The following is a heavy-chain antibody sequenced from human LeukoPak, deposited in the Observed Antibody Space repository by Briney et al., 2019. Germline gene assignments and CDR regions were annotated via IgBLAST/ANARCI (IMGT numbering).Heavy chain of an antibody. CDR1: GYTFTSYG. J-gene: IGHJ4*02. D-gene: IGHD2-15*01. CDR3: ATAVVVAATSFDY. Sequence: ASVKVSCKASGYTFTSYGISWVRQAPGQGLEWMGWINPNSGGTNYAQKFQGRVTMTRDTSISTAYMELSRLRSDDTAVYYCATAVVVAATSFDYWGQGTLATVSS. V-gene: IGHV1-2*02. CDR2: INPNSGGT.